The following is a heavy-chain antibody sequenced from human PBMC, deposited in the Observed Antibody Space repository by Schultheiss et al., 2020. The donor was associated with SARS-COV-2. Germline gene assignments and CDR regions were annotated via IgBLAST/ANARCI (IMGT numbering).Heavy chain of an antibody. J-gene: IGHJ4*02. D-gene: IGHD3-3*01. Sequence: ASVKVSCKAFGYTFTSYTMHWVRQAPGQRLEWMGWINAGNGNTKYSQKFQGRVTITRDTSASTAYMELSSLRSEDTAVYYCAKGWVLFKESSQFDSWGQGTLVTFSS. CDR3: AKGWVLFKESSQFDS. V-gene: IGHV1-3*01. CDR2: INAGNGNT. CDR1: GYTFTSYT.